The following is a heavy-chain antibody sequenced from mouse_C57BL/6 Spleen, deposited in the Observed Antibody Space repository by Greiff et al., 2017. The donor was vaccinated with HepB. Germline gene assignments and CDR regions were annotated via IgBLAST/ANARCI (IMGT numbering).Heavy chain of an antibody. V-gene: IGHV2-5*01. CDR2: IWRGGST. J-gene: IGHJ2*01. CDR3: AKGDDGYTFDY. D-gene: IGHD2-3*01. Sequence: VKLVESGPGLVQPSQSLSITCTVSGFSLTSYGVHWVRQSPGKGLEWLGVIWRGGSTDYNAAFMSRLSITKDNSKRQVFFKMNSLQADDTAIYYCAKGDDGYTFDYWGQGTTLTVSS. CDR1: GFSLTSYG.